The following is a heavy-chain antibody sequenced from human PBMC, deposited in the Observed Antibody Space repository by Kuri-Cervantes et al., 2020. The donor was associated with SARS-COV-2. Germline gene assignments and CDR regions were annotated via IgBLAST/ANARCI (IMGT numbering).Heavy chain of an antibody. D-gene: IGHD2-8*01. J-gene: IGHJ4*02. CDR2: ISDSGIST. CDR1: GLTFTTFA. Sequence: SLKLPVAASGLTFTTFAMSWVRQAPGKGLEWVSTISDSGISTYYADSVKGRFTISRDNSNNMLFLPMYSLRAGDTAVYYCAKVTQVYAAIRPDYRGQGTLVTVSS. CDR3: AKVTQVYAAIRPDY. V-gene: IGHV3-23*01.